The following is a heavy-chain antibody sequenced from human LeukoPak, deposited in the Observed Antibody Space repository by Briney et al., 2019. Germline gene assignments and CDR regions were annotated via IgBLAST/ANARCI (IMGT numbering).Heavy chain of an antibody. CDR2: ISSSGSVI. J-gene: IGHJ6*04. V-gene: IGHV3-11*04. CDR3: AELGITMIGGV. Sequence: GESLRLSCAASGFTFSDYYMTWLRQAPGKGLEWVSYISSSGSVINYADSVKGRFTISRDNAENSLYLQMNSLRAEDTAVYYCAELGITMIGGVWGKGTTVTISS. D-gene: IGHD3-10*02. CDR1: GFTFSDYY.